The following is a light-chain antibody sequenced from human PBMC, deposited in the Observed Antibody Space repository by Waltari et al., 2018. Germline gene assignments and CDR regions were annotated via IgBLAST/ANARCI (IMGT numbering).Light chain of an antibody. CDR3: QEADGFLSIT. J-gene: IGKJ5*01. Sequence: DIQMTQSPSYVSTFVGDSVTITFRASQPIGYWLAWYQQKPGKAPKLLIYAASSLQSGVPSRFSGSGSGTDFTLTINDLQPEDVATYYCQEADGFLSITFGQGTRLEIK. CDR2: AAS. V-gene: IGKV1-12*01. CDR1: QPIGYW.